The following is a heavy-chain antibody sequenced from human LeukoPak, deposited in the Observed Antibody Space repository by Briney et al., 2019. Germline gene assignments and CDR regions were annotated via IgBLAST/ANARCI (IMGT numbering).Heavy chain of an antibody. V-gene: IGHV4-34*01. J-gene: IGHJ6*02. CDR1: GGSFSGYY. CDR2: INHSGST. CDR3: ARALGYRSSTSCPYYYGMDV. D-gene: IGHD2-2*01. Sequence: SETLSLTCAVYGGSFSGYYWSWIRQPPGKGLEWIGEINHSGSTNYNPSLKSRVTISVDTSKNQFSLKLSSVTAADTAVYYCARALGYRSSTSCPYYYGMDVWGQGTTVTVSS.